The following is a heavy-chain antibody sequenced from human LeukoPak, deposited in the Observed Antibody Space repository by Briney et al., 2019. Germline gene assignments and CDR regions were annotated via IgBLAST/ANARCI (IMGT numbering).Heavy chain of an antibody. CDR3: ARVAVAGTFNSPFDY. D-gene: IGHD6-19*01. CDR2: ITGSGGTT. Sequence: GGSLRLSCAASGFTFSTYAVSWVRQAPGKGLKWVSTITGSGGTTYYADSVKGRFTISRDNSKNTLYLQMNSLRAEDTAVYYCARVAVAGTFNSPFDYWGQGTLVTVSS. V-gene: IGHV3-23*01. J-gene: IGHJ4*02. CDR1: GFTFSTYA.